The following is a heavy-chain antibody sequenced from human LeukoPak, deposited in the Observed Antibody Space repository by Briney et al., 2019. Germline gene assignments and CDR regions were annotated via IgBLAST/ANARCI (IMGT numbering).Heavy chain of an antibody. D-gene: IGHD3-3*01. J-gene: IGHJ6*03. CDR3: ARARSGRTREYYYYYMDV. CDR2: IIPIFGTA. Sequence: GASVKVSCKASGGTFSSYAISWVRQAPGQGLEWMGGIIPIFGTANYAQKFQGRVTITADKSTSTAYMELSSLRSEDTAVYYCARARSGRTREYYYYYMDVWGKGTTVTVSS. CDR1: GGTFSSYA. V-gene: IGHV1-69*06.